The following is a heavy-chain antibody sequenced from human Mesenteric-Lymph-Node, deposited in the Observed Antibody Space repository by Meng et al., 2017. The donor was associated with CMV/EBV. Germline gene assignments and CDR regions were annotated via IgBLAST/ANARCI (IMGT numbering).Heavy chain of an antibody. CDR1: GGSCSGYY. D-gene: IGHD3-9*01. CDR3: ARGSSYDILTGYFDY. CDR2: INHSGST. V-gene: IGHV4-34*01. J-gene: IGHJ4*02. Sequence: QVQLNHGVAGLLKPSETRSVTCAVNGGSCSGYYWNWIRQSSEKGLEWIGEINHSGSTTYNPSFTSRIIISVDTSTNQISLNMSSVTAADTAVYYCARGSSYDILTGYFDYWGQGALVTVSS.